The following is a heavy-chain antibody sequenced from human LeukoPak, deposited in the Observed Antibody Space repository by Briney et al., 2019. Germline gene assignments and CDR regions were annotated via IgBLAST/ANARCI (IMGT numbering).Heavy chain of an antibody. D-gene: IGHD6-13*01. Sequence: GGSLRLSCAASGFTFSIYSMNWVRQAPGKGLEWVSYISSSSSTIYYADSVKGRFTISRDNAKNSLYLQMNSLRDEDTAVYYCARRRQQLVSAYYYYGMDVWGQGTTVTVSS. CDR1: GFTFSIYS. J-gene: IGHJ6*02. V-gene: IGHV3-48*02. CDR2: ISSSSSTI. CDR3: ARRRQQLVSAYYYYGMDV.